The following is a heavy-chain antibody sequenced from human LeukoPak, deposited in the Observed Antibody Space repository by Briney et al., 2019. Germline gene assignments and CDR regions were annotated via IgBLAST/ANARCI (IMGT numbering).Heavy chain of an antibody. V-gene: IGHV3-23*01. Sequence: GGSLRLSCAASGFTFSSYGMHWVRQAPGKGLEWVSAISGSGGSAYYADSVKGRFTISRDNSKNTLYLQMNSLRAEDTAVYYCAKVPAASSVDYWGQGTLVTVSS. CDR2: ISGSGGSA. J-gene: IGHJ4*02. D-gene: IGHD2-2*01. CDR1: GFTFSSYG. CDR3: AKVPAASSVDY.